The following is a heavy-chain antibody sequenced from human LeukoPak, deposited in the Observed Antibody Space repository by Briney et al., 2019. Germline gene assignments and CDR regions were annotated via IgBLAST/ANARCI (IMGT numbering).Heavy chain of an antibody. CDR3: AKDFTLRGKDAFDI. CDR2: ISYDGSNK. Sequence: TGGSLRLSCAASGFSFSNYGMHWVRQAPGKGLEWVAVISYDGSNKYYADSVKGRFTISRDNSKNTLYLQMNSLRAEDTAVYYCAKDFTLRGKDAFDIWGQGTMVTVSS. J-gene: IGHJ3*02. D-gene: IGHD3-10*01. CDR1: GFSFSNYG. V-gene: IGHV3-30*12.